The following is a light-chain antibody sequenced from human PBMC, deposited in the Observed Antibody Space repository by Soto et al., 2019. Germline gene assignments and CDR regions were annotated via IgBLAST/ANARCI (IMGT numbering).Light chain of an antibody. CDR3: QHYGSQPLN. J-gene: IGKJ4*01. V-gene: IGKV3-20*01. CDR1: PSVSNIY. Sequence: EMGLTQSPCPLPLSPGEPATLSFRAIPSVSNIYLAWYQQKPVQAPRLLIYGASSSATGIPDRVSRSGSVTDFTLTIGRLEPDDFAVYYWQHYGSQPLNFGVGSKVEIK. CDR2: GAS.